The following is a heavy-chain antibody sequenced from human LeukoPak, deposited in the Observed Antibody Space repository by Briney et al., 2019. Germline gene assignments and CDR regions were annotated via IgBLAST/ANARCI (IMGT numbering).Heavy chain of an antibody. D-gene: IGHD3-22*01. CDR1: GYTFTSYY. J-gene: IGHJ4*02. CDR2: INPSGGST. CDR3: AGEVDYYDSSGYYFD. Sequence: ASVKVSCKASGYTFTSYYMHWVRQAPGQGLEWMGIINPSGGSTSYAQEFQGRVTMTRDTSTSTVYMELSSLRSEDTAVYYCAGEVDYYDSSGYYFDWGQGTLVTVSS. V-gene: IGHV1-46*01.